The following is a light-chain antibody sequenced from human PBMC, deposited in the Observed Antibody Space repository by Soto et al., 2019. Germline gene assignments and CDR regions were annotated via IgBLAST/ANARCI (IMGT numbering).Light chain of an antibody. CDR3: QSYDADFVI. J-gene: IGLJ2*01. CDR1: SGSIANNY. CDR2: ENK. Sequence: NFMLTQPHPVSESPGKTVTISCTRSSGSIANNYVQWYQQRPGSAPTTVIYENKLRPSGGPGRFSGSTDASSNSASLTISGLQTEAEDDYYCQSYDADFVIFGGGTKVTV. V-gene: IGLV6-57*04.